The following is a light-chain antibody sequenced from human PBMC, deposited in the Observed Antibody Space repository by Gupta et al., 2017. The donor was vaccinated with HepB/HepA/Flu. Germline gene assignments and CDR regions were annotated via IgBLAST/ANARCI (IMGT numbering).Light chain of an antibody. CDR1: QSLLHSNGYNY. J-gene: IGKJ2*01. CDR3: RQDLQTRT. V-gene: IGKV2-28*01. CDR2: LRS. Sequence: DIVMTQSPLSLPVTPGEPASISCRSSQSLLHSNGYNYLDWYLQKPAQSPQLLIYLRSNRAFGVPDRFSGRGSGTDFTLKSIRAEAEDVGVYNCRQDLQTRTFGQGTRLEI.